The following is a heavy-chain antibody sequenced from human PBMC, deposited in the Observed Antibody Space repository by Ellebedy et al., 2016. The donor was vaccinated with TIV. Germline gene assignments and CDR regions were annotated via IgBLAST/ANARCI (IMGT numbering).Heavy chain of an antibody. CDR1: GFTFSSYA. CDR3: AKDPLYCGGDCYPDYYYYGMDV. D-gene: IGHD2-21*02. CDR2: ISGSGGST. J-gene: IGHJ6*02. Sequence: GESLKISXAASGFTFSSYAMSWVRQAPGKGLEWVSAISGSGGSTYYADSVKGRFTISRDNSKNTLYLQMNSLRAEDTAVYYCAKDPLYCGGDCYPDYYYYGMDVWGQGTTVTVSS. V-gene: IGHV3-23*01.